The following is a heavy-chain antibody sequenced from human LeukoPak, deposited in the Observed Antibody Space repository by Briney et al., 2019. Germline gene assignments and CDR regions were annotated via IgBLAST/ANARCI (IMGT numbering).Heavy chain of an antibody. J-gene: IGHJ4*02. D-gene: IGHD6-19*01. CDR3: ARARYSSAWCASRAYFFDY. CDR1: GDSVSSNSAA. Sequence: SQTLSLTCAISGDSVSSNSAAWNWIRQSPSRGLEWLGKTYYRSKWYNDYAVSVKSRMTINPDTSKNQFSLQLNSVTPEDTAVYYCARARYSSAWCASRAYFFDYWGQGTLVTVSS. V-gene: IGHV6-1*01. CDR2: TYYRSKWYN.